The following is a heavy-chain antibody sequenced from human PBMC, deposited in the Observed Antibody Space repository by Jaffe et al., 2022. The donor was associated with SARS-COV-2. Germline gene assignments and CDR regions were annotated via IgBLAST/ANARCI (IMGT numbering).Heavy chain of an antibody. J-gene: IGHJ4*02. V-gene: IGHV4-39*01. Sequence: QLQLQESGPGLVRPWETLSLTCTVSGGSISNTYYYWAWVRQPPGKGLEWIGSINYSGTTYYSPSFETRVTISVDTAKNQFSLRVSSVTAADTAVYFCARNPPAVYYFDYWGQGALVTVSS. CDR3: ARNPPAVYYFDY. CDR1: GGSISNTYYY. CDR2: INYSGTT.